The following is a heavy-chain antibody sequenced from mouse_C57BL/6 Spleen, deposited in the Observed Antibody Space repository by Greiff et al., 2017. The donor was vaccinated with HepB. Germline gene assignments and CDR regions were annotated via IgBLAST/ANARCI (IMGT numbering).Heavy chain of an antibody. J-gene: IGHJ4*01. CDR2: ISYDGSN. Sequence: ESGPGLVKPSQSLSLTCSVTGYSITSGYYWNWIRQFPGNKLEWMGYISYDGSNNYNPSLKNRISITRDTSKNQFFLKLNSVTTEDTATYYCARGYSNSYYAMDYWGQGTSVTVSS. CDR1: GYSITSGYY. D-gene: IGHD2-5*01. V-gene: IGHV3-6*01. CDR3: ARGYSNSYYAMDY.